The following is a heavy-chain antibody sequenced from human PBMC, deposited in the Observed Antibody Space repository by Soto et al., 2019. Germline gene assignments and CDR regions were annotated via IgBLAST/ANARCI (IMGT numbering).Heavy chain of an antibody. J-gene: IGHJ6*02. CDR2: IIPILGIA. D-gene: IGHD3-10*01. V-gene: IGHV1-69*02. CDR1: GGTFSSYT. Sequence: QVQLVQSGAEVKKPGSSVKVSCKASGGTFSSYTISWVRQAPGQGLEWMGRIIPILGIANYAQKFQGRVTXTXNKATSTAYMELSSLRSEDTAVYYCARFRGSYGMDVWGQGTTVTVSS. CDR3: ARFRGSYGMDV.